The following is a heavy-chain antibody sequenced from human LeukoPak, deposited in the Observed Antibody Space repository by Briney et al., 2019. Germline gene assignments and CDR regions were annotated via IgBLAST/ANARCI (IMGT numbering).Heavy chain of an antibody. J-gene: IGHJ4*02. V-gene: IGHV3-23*01. Sequence: ASVTVSCKASGYTFTSYGMSWVRQAPGKGLEWVSAISGSGGSTYYADSVKGRFTISRDNSKNTLYLQMNSLRAEDTAVYYCAKGGARGSGYYFDYWGQGTLVTVSS. CDR3: AKGGARGSGYYFDY. CDR1: GYTFTSYG. CDR2: ISGSGGST. D-gene: IGHD1-26*01.